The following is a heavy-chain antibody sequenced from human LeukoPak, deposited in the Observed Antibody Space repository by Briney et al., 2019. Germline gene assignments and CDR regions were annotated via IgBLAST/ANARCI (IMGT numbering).Heavy chain of an antibody. J-gene: IGHJ4*02. CDR1: GGSISSYH. CDR2: IYYSGIT. V-gene: IGHV4-59*12. D-gene: IGHD3-3*01. CDR3: AREKINYDFWSGYPINYFDY. Sequence: SSETLSLTCTVSGGSISSYHWSWIRQPPGKGLEYIGYIYYSGITNYNPSLKSRVTISVDTSKNQFSLKLSSVTAADTAVYYCAREKINYDFWSGYPINYFDYWGQGTLVTVSS.